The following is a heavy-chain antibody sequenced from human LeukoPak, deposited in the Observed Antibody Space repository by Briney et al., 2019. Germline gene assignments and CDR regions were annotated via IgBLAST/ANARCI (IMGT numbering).Heavy chain of an antibody. Sequence: GGSLRLSCAASGFTFSVAWMSWVRQAPGKGLEWVGRIKSNSDGGTTEYAAPMTGRFTMSRDDSKNTPYLQMNSLRTEDTAVYYCTTVYRAARYPSFDYWGQGTLVTVSS. D-gene: IGHD6-6*01. J-gene: IGHJ4*02. V-gene: IGHV3-15*01. CDR2: IKSNSDGGTT. CDR1: GFTFSVAW. CDR3: TTVYRAARYPSFDY.